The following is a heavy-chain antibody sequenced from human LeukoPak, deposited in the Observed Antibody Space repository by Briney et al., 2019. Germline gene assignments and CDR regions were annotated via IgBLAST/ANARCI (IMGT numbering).Heavy chain of an antibody. CDR1: GYSFSSGYY. CDR2: IYHSGST. J-gene: IGHJ3*02. D-gene: IGHD3-22*01. CDR3: ASTMMHKDAFDI. V-gene: IGHV4-38-2*01. Sequence: SETLSLTCAVSGYSFSSGYYWGWIRQPPGKGLEWIGSIYHSGSTYYNPSLKSRVTISVDTSKNQFSLKLSSVTAADTGVYYCASTMMHKDAFDIWGQGTMVTVSS.